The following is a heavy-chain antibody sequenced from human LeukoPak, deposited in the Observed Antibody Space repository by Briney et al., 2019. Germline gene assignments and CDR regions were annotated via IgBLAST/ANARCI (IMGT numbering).Heavy chain of an antibody. CDR1: GGTVSSYA. Sequence: GASVKVSCKASGGTVSSYAVSWVRQATGQGFEWMGWMSPNSGNTGYAQRFQGRVAMTRNTSISTAYMELSSLRSEDTAVYYCTVGPPNWGFDYWGQGTLVTVSS. V-gene: IGHV1-8*02. CDR3: TVGPPNWGFDY. J-gene: IGHJ4*02. CDR2: MSPNSGNT. D-gene: IGHD7-27*01.